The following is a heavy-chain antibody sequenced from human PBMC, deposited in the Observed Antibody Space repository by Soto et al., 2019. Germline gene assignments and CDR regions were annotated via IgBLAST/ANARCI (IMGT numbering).Heavy chain of an antibody. J-gene: IGHJ6*02. CDR3: VQTRCGGDCLQSYSSHSYYGLDV. CDR1: GLSLSTIGEG. CDR2: VYWDDDK. V-gene: IGHV2-5*02. D-gene: IGHD2-21*02. Sequence: QITLKESGPTLVKPTQTLTLTCTFSGLSLSTIGEGVGWIRQPPGKALEWLALVYWDDDKRYSPSLKSRLTITTDTSVNQVVLTMTNMGPVDTATYYCVQTRCGGDCLQSYSSHSYYGLDVWGQGTTVTVSS.